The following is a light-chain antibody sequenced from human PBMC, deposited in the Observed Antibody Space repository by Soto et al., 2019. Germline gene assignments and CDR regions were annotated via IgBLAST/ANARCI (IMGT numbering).Light chain of an antibody. V-gene: IGKV1-5*01. CDR3: QQYNSYPRT. CDR2: DAS. J-gene: IGKJ1*01. Sequence: DIEMTQSPATLSASRGDRVTLTCRASQSISSCLAWYQQKPGKAPKLLIYDASSMATGIPSRFSGSGSGTDFTLTISSLQSEDSATYYCQQYNSYPRTFGRGTKVDIK. CDR1: QSISSC.